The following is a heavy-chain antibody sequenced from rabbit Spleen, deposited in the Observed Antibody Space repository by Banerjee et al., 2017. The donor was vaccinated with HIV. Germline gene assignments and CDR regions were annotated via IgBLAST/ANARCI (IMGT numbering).Heavy chain of an antibody. J-gene: IGHJ3*01. CDR2: INAVTGKP. CDR3: ARDLDGVIGWKFGW. D-gene: IGHD4-1*01. Sequence: QEQLKESGGGLVKPEGSLKLSCTASGFSFSNKAVMCWVRQAPGKGLEWIACINAVTGKPVYASWVNGRFTISKTSSTMVFLQMTSLTAADTATYFCARDLDGVIGWKFGWWGQGTLVTV. CDR1: GFSFSNKAV. V-gene: IGHV1S45*01.